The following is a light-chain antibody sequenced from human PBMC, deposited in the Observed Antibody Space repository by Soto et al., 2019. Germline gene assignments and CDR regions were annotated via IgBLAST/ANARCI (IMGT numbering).Light chain of an antibody. CDR1: SNDAGNYNY. J-gene: IGLJ2*01. CDR3: SSYSGTNNLLI. CDR2: EVS. Sequence: QSALTQRPSASGSPGQSVTISCTGTSNDAGNYNYVSWYQQHPGKAPKVLISEVSKRPSGVPDRFSGSKSGNMASLTVSGLQAEDEADYYCSSYSGTNNLLIFGGGTKVTVL. V-gene: IGLV2-8*01.